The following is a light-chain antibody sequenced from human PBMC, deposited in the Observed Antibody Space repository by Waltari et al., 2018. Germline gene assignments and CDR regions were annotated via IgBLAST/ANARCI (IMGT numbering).Light chain of an antibody. CDR3: QQRSNWSFT. CDR2: DAS. CDR1: QSVSSY. V-gene: IGKV3-11*01. J-gene: IGKJ3*01. Sequence: EIVLTQSPATLSLSPGERATLSCRASQSVSSYLAWYQQTPGQAPRILIYDASNRTTGIPARFSGSGSGTDFTLTISSLEPEDFAVYYCQQRSNWSFTFGPGTKVDIK.